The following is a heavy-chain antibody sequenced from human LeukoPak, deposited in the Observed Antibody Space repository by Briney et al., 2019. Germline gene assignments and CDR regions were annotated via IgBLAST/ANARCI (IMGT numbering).Heavy chain of an antibody. J-gene: IGHJ6*03. D-gene: IGHD1-1*01. Sequence: PSETLSLTCAVYGGSFSGYYWSWIRQPPGKGLEWIGEINHGGSTNYNPSLKSRVTISVDTSKNQFSLKLSSVTAADTAVYYCARNPRERYYYYYMDVWGKGTTVTVSS. CDR1: GGSFSGYY. CDR3: ARNPRERYYYYYMDV. CDR2: INHGGST. V-gene: IGHV4-34*01.